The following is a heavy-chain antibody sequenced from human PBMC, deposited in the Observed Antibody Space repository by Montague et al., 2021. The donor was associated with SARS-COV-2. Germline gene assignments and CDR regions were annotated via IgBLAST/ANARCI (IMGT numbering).Heavy chain of an antibody. Sequence: SETLSLTCSVSGGSVSGSYWSWIRQFPGKGLEWIGEVSNSGSTNYNPSLKSRVTISIDTSKNHFSLQLRSVTAADTAVYYCARDSIGCDALDVWGQGTTVTVSS. CDR3: ARDSIGCDALDV. CDR1: GGSVSGSY. J-gene: IGHJ6*02. V-gene: IGHV4-34*01. D-gene: IGHD6-19*01. CDR2: VSNSGST.